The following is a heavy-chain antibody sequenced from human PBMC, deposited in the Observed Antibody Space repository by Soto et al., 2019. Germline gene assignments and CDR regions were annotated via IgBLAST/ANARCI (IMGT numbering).Heavy chain of an antibody. CDR2: ISGGGRPI. CDR3: ARDLGWAFDS. D-gene: IGHD6-19*01. CDR1: GFTFSTFS. J-gene: IGHJ4*02. Sequence: EVQLAESGGGSVQPGGSLRLSCAASGFTFSTFSMNWVRQAPGRGLEWISYISGGGRPISYADSVKGRFTISRDNAKNSLYQQMDSLTDEDTAVYYCARDLGWAFDSWGQGTLVTVSS. V-gene: IGHV3-48*02.